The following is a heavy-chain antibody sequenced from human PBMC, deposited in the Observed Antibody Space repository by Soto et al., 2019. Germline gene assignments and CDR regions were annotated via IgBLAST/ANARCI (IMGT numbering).Heavy chain of an antibody. J-gene: IGHJ4*02. CDR3: SRDTGSGMDYFDY. D-gene: IGHD6-19*01. Sequence: SETLSLTCTVSGGSISSGDYWGWIRQPPGKGLEWIGSIFHSGNAYYNPSLKSRVAISVDTSKNQFSLKLSSVTAADTAVYYCSRDTGSGMDYFDYWGQGTLVTVSS. V-gene: IGHV4-38-2*02. CDR2: IFHSGNA. CDR1: GGSISSGDY.